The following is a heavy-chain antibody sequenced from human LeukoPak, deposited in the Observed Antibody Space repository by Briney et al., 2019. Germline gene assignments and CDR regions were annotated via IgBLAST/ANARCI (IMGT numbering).Heavy chain of an antibody. CDR2: ISSSGRTI. J-gene: IGHJ3*01. Sequence: PGGSLRLSCAASGFIFSIYEINWVRQAPGKGLEWVSYISSSGRTIYYADSVKGRFTISRDNAKSSLYLQMNSLRVEDTALYYCARSSYSESYYGAAFDLWGQGTMVTVSS. CDR3: ARSSYSESYYGAAFDL. CDR1: GFIFSIYE. D-gene: IGHD1-26*01. V-gene: IGHV3-48*03.